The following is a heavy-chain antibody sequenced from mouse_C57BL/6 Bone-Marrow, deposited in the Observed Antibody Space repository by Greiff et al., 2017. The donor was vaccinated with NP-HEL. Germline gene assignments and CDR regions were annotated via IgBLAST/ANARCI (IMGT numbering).Heavy chain of an antibody. CDR3: TQIYYYGSSFYYFDY. V-gene: IGHV14-4*01. Sequence: VQLQQSGAELVRPGASVKLSCTASGFNIKDDYMHWVKQRPEQGLEWIGWIDPENGDTEYASKFQGKATITADTSSNTAYLQLSSLTSEDTAVYYCTQIYYYGSSFYYFDYWGQGTTLTVSS. D-gene: IGHD1-1*01. CDR2: IDPENGDT. CDR1: GFNIKDDY. J-gene: IGHJ2*01.